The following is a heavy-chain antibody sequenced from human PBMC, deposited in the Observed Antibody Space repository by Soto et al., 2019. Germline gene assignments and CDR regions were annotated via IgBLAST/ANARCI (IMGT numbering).Heavy chain of an antibody. Sequence: ASETLSLTCTVSGGSISRYYWNWIRQPPGKGLEWIGYIYYSGSTNYNPSLKSRVTISVDTSKNQFSLKLSSVTAADTAVYYCAREGRIAAAGINWFDPWGQGTLVTVSS. CDR3: AREGRIAAAGINWFDP. CDR1: GGSISRYY. J-gene: IGHJ5*02. D-gene: IGHD6-13*01. CDR2: IYYSGST. V-gene: IGHV4-59*01.